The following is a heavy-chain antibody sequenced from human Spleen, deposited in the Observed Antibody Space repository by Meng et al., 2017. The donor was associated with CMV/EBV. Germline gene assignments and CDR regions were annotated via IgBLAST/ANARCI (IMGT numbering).Heavy chain of an antibody. Sequence: GKSLKISCAASGFTFSSYAMSWVRQAPGKGLEWVSAISGSGGSTYYADSVKGRFTISRDNSKNTLYLQMNSLRAEDTAVYYCAKDMGWFGEPRGWFDPWVQGTLVTVSS. CDR3: AKDMGWFGEPRGWFDP. CDR2: ISGSGGST. D-gene: IGHD3-10*01. V-gene: IGHV3-23*01. J-gene: IGHJ5*02. CDR1: GFTFSSYA.